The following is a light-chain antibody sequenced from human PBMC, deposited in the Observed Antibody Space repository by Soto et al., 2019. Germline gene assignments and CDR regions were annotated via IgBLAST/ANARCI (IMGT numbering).Light chain of an antibody. CDR2: WAS. CDR1: QTVFYSSNTKNY. J-gene: IGKJ4*01. V-gene: IGKV4-1*01. Sequence: DIVMTQSPDSLAVSLGERATINCKSSQTVFYSSNTKNYLAWYQQKSGQPPKLLIYWASSRESGVPDRFSGSGSGTDFTLTISSLQAEDVAVYYCQQYYTTPHTFGGGTKVDIK. CDR3: QQYYTTPHT.